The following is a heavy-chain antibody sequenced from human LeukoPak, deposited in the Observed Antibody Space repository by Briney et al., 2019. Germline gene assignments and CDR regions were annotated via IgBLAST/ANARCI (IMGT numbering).Heavy chain of an antibody. D-gene: IGHD6-13*01. CDR1: GGSISGSSYY. CDR3: ARAYSSSWYGGVGGFDY. Sequence: PSETLSLTCTVSGGSISGSSYYWGWIRQPPGQGLEWIGSIYYSGSTYYNPSLKSRVTISVDTSKNQFSLKLSSVTAADTAVYYCARAYSSSWYGGVGGFDYWGQGTLVTVSS. V-gene: IGHV4-39*07. J-gene: IGHJ4*02. CDR2: IYYSGST.